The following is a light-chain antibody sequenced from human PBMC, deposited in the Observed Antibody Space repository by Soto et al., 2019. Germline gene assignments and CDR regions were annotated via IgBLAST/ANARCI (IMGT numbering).Light chain of an antibody. CDR1: SSDVGGYNY. V-gene: IGLV2-8*01. Sequence: QSVLTQPPSASGSPGQSVTISCTGTSSDVGGYNYVSWYQQHPGKAPKVMIYEVSKRPSGVPDRFSGSKSGNTASLTVSGLQGEDEAEYYCSSYAGNKYVFGTGTKVTVL. CDR2: EVS. J-gene: IGLJ1*01. CDR3: SSYAGNKYV.